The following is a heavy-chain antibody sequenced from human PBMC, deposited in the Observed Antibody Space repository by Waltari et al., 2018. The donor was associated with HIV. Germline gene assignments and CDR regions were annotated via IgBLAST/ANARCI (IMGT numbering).Heavy chain of an antibody. J-gene: IGHJ4*02. CDR1: GYNFTNYG. V-gene: IGHV1-18*01. CDR2: FSGYNGDT. Sequence: QVHLVQSGAELRKPGASVTVSCKASGYNFTNYGITWVRQAPGQGLEWMGWFSGYNGDTKYAQKVRGRVTMTTDTSTSTAYLEMGSLIFDDTAVYYCARDHYYGSSGYYSDYWGQGTLVTVSS. CDR3: ARDHYYGSSGYYSDY. D-gene: IGHD3-22*01.